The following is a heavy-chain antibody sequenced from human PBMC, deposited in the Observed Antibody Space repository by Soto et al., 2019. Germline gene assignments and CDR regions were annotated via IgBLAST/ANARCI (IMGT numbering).Heavy chain of an antibody. CDR3: ARIPSCLGPCYYMDV. CDR2: INHSGST. V-gene: IGHV4-34*01. D-gene: IGHD7-27*01. J-gene: IGHJ6*03. Sequence: SETLSLTCAVYGGSFSGYYWSWIRQPPGKGLEWIGEINHSGSTNYNPSLKSRVTISVDTSKNQFSLKLSSVTAADTAVYYCARIPSCLGPCYYMDVWGKGTTVTVSS. CDR1: GGSFSGYY.